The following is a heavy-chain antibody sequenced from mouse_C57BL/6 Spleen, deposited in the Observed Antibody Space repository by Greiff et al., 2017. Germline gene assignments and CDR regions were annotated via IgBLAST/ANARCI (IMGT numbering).Heavy chain of an antibody. D-gene: IGHD4-1*01. Sequence: DVMLVESGGGLVKPGGSLKLSCAASGFTFSSYAMSWVRQTPEKRLEWVATISDGGSYTYYPDNVKGRFTISRDNAKNNLYLQMSQLKSEDTAMYYCARDWDWDVRGYYAMDYWGQGTSVTVSS. CDR3: ARDWDWDVRGYYAMDY. CDR1: GFTFSSYA. V-gene: IGHV5-4*01. J-gene: IGHJ4*01. CDR2: ISDGGSYT.